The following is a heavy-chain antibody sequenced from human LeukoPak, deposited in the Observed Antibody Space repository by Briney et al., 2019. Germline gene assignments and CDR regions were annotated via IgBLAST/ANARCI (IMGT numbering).Heavy chain of an antibody. CDR3: ARVYYSNSYDYWYFDL. J-gene: IGHJ2*01. Sequence: PSETLSLTCTVSGGSISYYYWSWIRQPPGKGLEWIGYIFYSGGANYNPSLKSRVTISVDTSKNQFSLKLTSVTAADTAVYYCARVYYSNSYDYWYFDLWGRGTLVTVSS. CDR1: GGSISYYY. CDR2: IFYSGGA. D-gene: IGHD6-13*01. V-gene: IGHV4-59*01.